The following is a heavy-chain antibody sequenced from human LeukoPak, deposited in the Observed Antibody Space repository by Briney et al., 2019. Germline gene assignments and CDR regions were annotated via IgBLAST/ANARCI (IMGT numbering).Heavy chain of an antibody. CDR1: GYTFTSYG. V-gene: IGHV1-18*01. D-gene: IGHD1-26*01. J-gene: IGHJ4*02. Sequence: GASVKVSCKASGYTFTSYGISWVRQAPGQGLEWMGRISAYNGNTNYAQKLQGRLTMTTDTSTSTVYMELRSLRSDDTAIYCARVVSGSYYHLDYWGQGTQVTVSS. CDR2: ISAYNGNT. CDR3: ARVVSGSYYHLDY.